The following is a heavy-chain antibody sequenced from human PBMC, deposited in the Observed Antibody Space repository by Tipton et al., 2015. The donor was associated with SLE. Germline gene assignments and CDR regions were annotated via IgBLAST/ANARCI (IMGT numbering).Heavy chain of an antibody. V-gene: IGHV4-59*01. CDR3: ARGYSSGWYGGFDP. D-gene: IGHD6-19*01. J-gene: IGHJ5*02. CDR1: GGSISSYY. CDR2: IYYSGST. Sequence: TLSLTCTVSGGSISSYYWSWIRQPPGKGLEWIGYIYYSGSTNYNPSLKSRVTISVDTSKNQFSLKLSSVTAADTAVYYCARGYSSGWYGGFDPWGQGTLVTVSS.